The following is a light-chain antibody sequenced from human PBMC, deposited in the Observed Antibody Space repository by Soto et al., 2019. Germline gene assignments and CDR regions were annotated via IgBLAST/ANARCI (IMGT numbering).Light chain of an antibody. CDR3: GTWDTRLTVVL. CDR2: ETN. V-gene: IGLV1-51*02. Sequence: QSVLTQPPSVSAASGQKVTISCSGSSSNIGKNYVSWYQQLPGTAPKLLIYETNKRPSGIPDRFSGSKSGTSATLGISGLQTGDEADYYCGTWDTRLTVVLFGGGTQLTVL. CDR1: SSNIGKNY. J-gene: IGLJ2*01.